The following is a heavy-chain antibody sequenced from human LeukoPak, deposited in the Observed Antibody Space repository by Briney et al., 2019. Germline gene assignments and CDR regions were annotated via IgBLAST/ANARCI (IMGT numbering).Heavy chain of an antibody. V-gene: IGHV1-2*02. D-gene: IGHD6-19*01. J-gene: IGHJ4*02. CDR2: INPNSGGT. CDR1: GYTFTGYY. Sequence: ASVKVSCKASGYTFTGYYMHWVRQAPGQGLEWMGWINPNSGGTNYAQKFQGRVTMTRNTSISTAYMELSRLRSDDTAVYYCARDGGSGWYVDYWGQGTLVTVSS. CDR3: ARDGGSGWYVDY.